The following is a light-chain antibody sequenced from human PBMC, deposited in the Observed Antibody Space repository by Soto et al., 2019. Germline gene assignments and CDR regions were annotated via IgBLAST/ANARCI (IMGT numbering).Light chain of an antibody. V-gene: IGLV1-40*01. J-gene: IGLJ1*01. CDR1: SSNIGAGYD. Sequence: QSVLTQPPSVSGAPGQRVTISCTGSSSNIGAGYDVHWYQQLPGTAPKLLIYGNSNRPSGVPDRFSGSKSGTSASLAITGLQAEDEAVYNCQSYDSSLSAYNYVFGTGTKLTVL. CDR3: QSYDSSLSAYNYV. CDR2: GNS.